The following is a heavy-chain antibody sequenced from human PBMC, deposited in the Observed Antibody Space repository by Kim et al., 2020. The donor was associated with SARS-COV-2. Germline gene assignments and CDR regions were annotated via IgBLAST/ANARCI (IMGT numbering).Heavy chain of an antibody. J-gene: IGHJ5*02. CDR1: GFTFSSYG. Sequence: GGSLRLSCAASGFTFSSYGMHWVRQAPGKGLEWVAVIWYDGSNKYYADSVKGRFTISRDNSKNTLYLQMNSLRAEDTAVYYCAREYGPIVVVTGAFWFDPWGQGTLVTVSS. D-gene: IGHD3-22*01. CDR3: AREYGPIVVVTGAFWFDP. V-gene: IGHV3-33*01. CDR2: IWYDGSNK.